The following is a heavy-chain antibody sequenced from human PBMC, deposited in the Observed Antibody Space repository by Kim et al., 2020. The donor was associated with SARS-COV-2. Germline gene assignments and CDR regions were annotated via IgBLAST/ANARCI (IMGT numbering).Heavy chain of an antibody. Sequence: GGSLRLSCAASGFTFSSYAMHWVRQAPGKGLEWVAVISYDGSNKYYADSVKGRFTISRDNSKNTLYLQMNSLRAEDTAVYYCARARYCSSTSCYFRTPLDAFDIWGQGTMVTVSS. J-gene: IGHJ3*02. CDR3: ARARYCSSTSCYFRTPLDAFDI. D-gene: IGHD2-2*01. CDR2: ISYDGSNK. V-gene: IGHV3-30*04. CDR1: GFTFSSYA.